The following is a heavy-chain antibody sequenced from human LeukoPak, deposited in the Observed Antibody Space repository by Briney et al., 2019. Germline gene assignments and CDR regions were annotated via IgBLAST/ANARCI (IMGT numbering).Heavy chain of an antibody. CDR3: ARLPRFGYYGSGTLFDY. V-gene: IGHV4-34*01. CDR2: INHSGST. Sequence: SETLSLTCAVYGGSFSGYYWSWIRQPPGKGLEWIGEINHSGSTNYNPSLKSRVTISVDTSKNQFSLKLSSVTAADTAVYYCARLPRFGYYGSGTLFDYWGQGTLVTVSS. D-gene: IGHD3-10*01. J-gene: IGHJ4*02. CDR1: GGSFSGYY.